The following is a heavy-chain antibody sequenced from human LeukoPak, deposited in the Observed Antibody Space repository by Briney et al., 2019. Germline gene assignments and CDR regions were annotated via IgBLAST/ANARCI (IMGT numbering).Heavy chain of an antibody. CDR1: GGSISSGGYY. V-gene: IGHV4-30-2*01. D-gene: IGHD3-16*01. J-gene: IGHJ4*02. CDR3: ARTVRGTDY. CDR2: IYHSGST. Sequence: KPSETLSLTCTVSGGSISSGGYYWSWIRQPPGKGLEWIGFIYHSGSTYYNPSLKSRVTISVDRSKNQFSLKLSSVTAADTAVYYCARTVRGTDYWGQGTLVTVSS.